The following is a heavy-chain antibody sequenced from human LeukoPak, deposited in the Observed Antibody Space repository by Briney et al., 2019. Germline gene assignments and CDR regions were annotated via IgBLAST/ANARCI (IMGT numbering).Heavy chain of an antibody. Sequence: PSEPLSLTCAVSGGSISSSNWCSWVRQPPGKGLEWIGEIYDSGSTNYNPSLKSRVTISVDKSKNQFSLKLSSVTAADTAVYYCARGGDDYGDYFDYWGQGTLVTVSS. J-gene: IGHJ4*02. CDR2: IYDSGST. D-gene: IGHD4-17*01. CDR3: ARGGDDYGDYFDY. CDR1: GGSISSSNW. V-gene: IGHV4-4*02.